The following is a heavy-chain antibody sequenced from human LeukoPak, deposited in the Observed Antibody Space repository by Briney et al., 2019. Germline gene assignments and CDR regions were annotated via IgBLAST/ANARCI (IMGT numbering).Heavy chain of an antibody. V-gene: IGHV3-33*01. D-gene: IGHD6-25*01. Sequence: GGSLRLSCAASGFTFSAYGMHWVRQAPGKGLEWVAVIWYDGSRKYYADSVKGRFTISRDNSKNTLYLQMNSLRAEDTAVDYCARCTAAEAFDFWGRGTMLTVS. CDR2: IWYDGSRK. J-gene: IGHJ3*01. CDR1: GFTFSAYG. CDR3: ARCTAAEAFDF.